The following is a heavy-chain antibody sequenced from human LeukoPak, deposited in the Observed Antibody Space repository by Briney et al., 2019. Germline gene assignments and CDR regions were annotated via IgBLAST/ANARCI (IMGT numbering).Heavy chain of an antibody. CDR2: ISSSGSTI. D-gene: IGHD2-2*01. V-gene: IGHV3-48*03. Sequence: GGSLRLSCAASGFTFSSYEMNWVRQAPGKGLELVSYISSSGSTIYYADSVKGRFTISRDNAKISLYLQMNSLRAEDTAVYYCARECSSTSCQDAFDIWGQGTMVTVSS. J-gene: IGHJ3*02. CDR3: ARECSSTSCQDAFDI. CDR1: GFTFSSYE.